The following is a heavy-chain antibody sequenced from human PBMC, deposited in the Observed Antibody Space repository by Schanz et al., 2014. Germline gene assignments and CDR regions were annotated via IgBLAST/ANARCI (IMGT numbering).Heavy chain of an antibody. CDR1: GYTFTTYY. J-gene: IGHJ3*02. V-gene: IGHV1-46*03. Sequence: QVQLVQSGAEVKKPGASVKVSCKASGYTFTTYYIHWVRQAPGQGLEWMGIINPSGGSTSYAQKFQGRVAMTRDTSTSTVYMELSSLRSEDTAVYFCARGPSTGAFDIWGQGTMVIVSS. CDR2: INPSGGST. CDR3: ARGPSTGAFDI.